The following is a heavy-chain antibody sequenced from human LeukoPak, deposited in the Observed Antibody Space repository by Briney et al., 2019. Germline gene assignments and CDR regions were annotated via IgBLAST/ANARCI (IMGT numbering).Heavy chain of an antibody. Sequence: PGGSLRLSCAASGFTFSNHAMSWVRQAPGRGLEWVSAISGSSGLTYYADSVKGRFTISRDNSKNTLFLQMNSLRAEDTAVYYRARRGESASYGDYRFDYWGQGTLVTVSS. V-gene: IGHV3-23*01. J-gene: IGHJ4*02. CDR2: ISGSSGLT. D-gene: IGHD4-17*01. CDR1: GFTFSNHA. CDR3: ARRGESASYGDYRFDY.